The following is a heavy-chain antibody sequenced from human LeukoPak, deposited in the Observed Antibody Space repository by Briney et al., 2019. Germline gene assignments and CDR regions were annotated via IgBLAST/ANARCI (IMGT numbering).Heavy chain of an antibody. CDR2: IIPIFGTA. CDR1: GGTFSSYA. Sequence: ASVKVSCKASGGTFSSYAISWVRQAPGQGLEWMGGIIPIFGTANYAQKFQGRVTITADESTSTAYMELSSLRSEDTAVYYCARGGHDFWSGYSAFDYWGQGTLVTVSS. CDR3: ARGGHDFWSGYSAFDY. D-gene: IGHD3-3*01. J-gene: IGHJ4*02. V-gene: IGHV1-69*13.